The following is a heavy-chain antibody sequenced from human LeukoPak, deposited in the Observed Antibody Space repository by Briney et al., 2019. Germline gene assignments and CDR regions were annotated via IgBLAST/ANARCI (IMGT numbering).Heavy chain of an antibody. CDR1: GYSISSGYY. D-gene: IGHD2/OR15-2a*01. J-gene: IGHJ3*02. CDR2: IYHSGST. Sequence: SETLSLTCTVSGYSISSGYYWGWIRQPPGKGLEWIGSIYHSGSTYYNPSLKSRVTISVDTSKNQFSLKLSSVTAADTAVYYCAREKLYLGIWGQGTMVTVSS. CDR3: AREKLYLGI. V-gene: IGHV4-38-2*02.